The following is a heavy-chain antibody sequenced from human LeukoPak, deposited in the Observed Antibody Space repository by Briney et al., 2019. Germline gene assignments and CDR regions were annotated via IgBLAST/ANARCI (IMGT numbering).Heavy chain of an antibody. Sequence: AGGSLRLSCAASGFTFSSYWMSWVRQAPGKGLEWVANIKEDGSEKNYVDSVKGRFTISTDNAKNSLYLQMNSLRAEDTAVYYCARADSSSWSGGLYYYYYMDVWGKGTTVTVSS. CDR1: GFTFSSYW. CDR2: IKEDGSEK. CDR3: ARADSSSWSGGLYYYYYMDV. D-gene: IGHD6-13*01. V-gene: IGHV3-7*01. J-gene: IGHJ6*03.